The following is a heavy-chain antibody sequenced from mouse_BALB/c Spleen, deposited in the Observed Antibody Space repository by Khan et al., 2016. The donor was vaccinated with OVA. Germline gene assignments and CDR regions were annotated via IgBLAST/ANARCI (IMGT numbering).Heavy chain of an antibody. CDR1: GYSFTNYY. Sequence: VQLKQSGPELMKPGTSMKISCTASGYSFTNYYIHWVKQSHGKSLEWIGYIDPFNGGTGYNQRFKGKATLTLDKSSSKAYMHIRSLTSEDSADLFCVRGWLGLRAYAMDYWGQGTSVTVSS. J-gene: IGHJ4*01. D-gene: IGHD3-1*01. CDR3: VRGWLGLRAYAMDY. CDR2: IDPFNGGT. V-gene: IGHV1S135*01.